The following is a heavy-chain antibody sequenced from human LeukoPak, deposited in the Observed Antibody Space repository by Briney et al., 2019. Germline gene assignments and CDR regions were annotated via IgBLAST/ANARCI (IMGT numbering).Heavy chain of an antibody. V-gene: IGHV3-30*01. CDR1: GFTFSSYA. D-gene: IGHD5-18*01. CDR2: ISYDGSNK. CDR3: ARVPRRYSYGYDYFDY. Sequence: GGSLRLSCAASGFTFSSYAMHWVRQAPGKGLEWVAVISYDGSNKYYADSVKGRFTISRDNSKNTLYLQMNSLRAEDTAVYYCARVPRRYSYGYDYFDYWGQGTLVTVSS. J-gene: IGHJ4*02.